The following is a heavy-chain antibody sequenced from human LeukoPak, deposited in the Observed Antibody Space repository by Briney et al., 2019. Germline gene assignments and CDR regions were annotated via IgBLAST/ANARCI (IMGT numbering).Heavy chain of an antibody. CDR2: IYHSGST. D-gene: IGHD4-17*01. Sequence: SGTLSLTCAVSGGSISSSNWWSWVRQPPGKGLEWIGYIYHSGSTYYNPSLKSRVTISVDRSKNQFSLKLSSVTAADTAVYYCATRHDYGDYVYFQHWGQGTLVTVSS. J-gene: IGHJ1*01. V-gene: IGHV4-4*02. CDR1: GGSISSSNW. CDR3: ATRHDYGDYVYFQH.